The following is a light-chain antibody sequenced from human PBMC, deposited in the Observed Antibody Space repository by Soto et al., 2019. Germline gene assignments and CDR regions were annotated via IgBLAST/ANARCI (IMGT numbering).Light chain of an antibody. Sequence: QSALTQPPSASGSSGPSVTISCTGTSSDVGGYNSVSWYQQHPGKAPKLMIYEVSKRPSGVPDRFSGSKSGNTASLTVSGLQAEDEADYYCSSYAGSNNFVFGTGTKLTVL. V-gene: IGLV2-8*01. CDR3: SSYAGSNNFV. CDR2: EVS. CDR1: SSDVGGYNS. J-gene: IGLJ1*01.